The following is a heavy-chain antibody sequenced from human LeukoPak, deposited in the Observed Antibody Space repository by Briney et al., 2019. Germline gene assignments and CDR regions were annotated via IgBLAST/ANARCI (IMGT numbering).Heavy chain of an antibody. CDR2: ISGSGGST. D-gene: IGHD1-26*01. CDR3: ARPPSRRDSGSLSRTFDY. V-gene: IGHV3-23*01. J-gene: IGHJ4*02. CDR1: GFTFSSYA. Sequence: PGGSLRLSCAASGFTFSSYAMSWVRQAPGKGLEWVSAISGSGGSTYYADSVKGRFTISRDNSKNTLYLQMNSLRAEDTAVYYCARPPSRRDSGSLSRTFDYWGQGTLVTVSS.